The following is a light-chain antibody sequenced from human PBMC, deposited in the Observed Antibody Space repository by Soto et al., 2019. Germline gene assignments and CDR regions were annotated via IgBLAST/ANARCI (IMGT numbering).Light chain of an antibody. CDR2: GAS. Sequence: EIVMTQFPATLSVSPGERATLSCRASQSISNTLAWYQQRPGQAPRLLIYGASTRATGIPPRFSGSGSGIEFALTISSLQSEDFPVYYCQQSNDWPQTFGQGTKVEL. J-gene: IGKJ1*01. V-gene: IGKV3-15*01. CDR1: QSISNT. CDR3: QQSNDWPQT.